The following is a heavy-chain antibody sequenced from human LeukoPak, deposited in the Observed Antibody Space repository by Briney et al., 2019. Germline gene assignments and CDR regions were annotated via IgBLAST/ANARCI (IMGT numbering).Heavy chain of an antibody. CDR3: VKDNPLDY. J-gene: IGHJ4*02. Sequence: GGSLRLSCAASGFTFSSYWMSWVRQAPGKGLEWVANIKQDGSEKYYVDSVKGRFTISRDNFKNTLYLQMNSLRAEDTALYYCVKDNPLDYWGRGTLVIVSS. CDR2: IKQDGSEK. V-gene: IGHV3-7*01. CDR1: GFTFSSYW. D-gene: IGHD1-14*01.